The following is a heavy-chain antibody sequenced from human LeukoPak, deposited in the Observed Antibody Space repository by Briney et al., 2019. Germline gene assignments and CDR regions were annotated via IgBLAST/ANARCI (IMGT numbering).Heavy chain of an antibody. CDR3: ARGVLRFLEWLSRTSYYFDY. Sequence: GASVKVSCKASGGTFSSYAISWVRQAPGQGLEWMGGIIPIFGTANYAQKFQGRVTITADESTSTAYMELSSLRSEETAVYYCARGVLRFLEWLSRTSYYFDYWGQGTLVTVSS. CDR1: GGTFSSYA. V-gene: IGHV1-69*13. CDR2: IIPIFGTA. J-gene: IGHJ4*02. D-gene: IGHD3-3*01.